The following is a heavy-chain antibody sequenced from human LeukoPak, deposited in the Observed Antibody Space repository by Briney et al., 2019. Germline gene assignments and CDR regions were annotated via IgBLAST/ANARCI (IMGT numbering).Heavy chain of an antibody. J-gene: IGHJ4*02. Sequence: GGSLRLSCAASGFTFSSYSMNWVRQAPGKGLEWVSSISSSSSYIYYADSVKGRFTISRDNAKNSLYLQMNSLRAEDTAVYYCARSGLTYDSSGLYVYWGQGTLVTVSS. CDR2: ISSSSSYI. D-gene: IGHD3-22*01. V-gene: IGHV3-21*01. CDR3: ARSGLTYDSSGLYVY. CDR1: GFTFSSYS.